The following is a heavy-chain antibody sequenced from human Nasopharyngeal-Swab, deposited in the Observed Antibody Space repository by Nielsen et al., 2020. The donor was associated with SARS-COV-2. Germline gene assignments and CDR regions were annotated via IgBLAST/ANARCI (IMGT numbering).Heavy chain of an antibody. J-gene: IGHJ4*02. CDR3: ASSINYDSSGYYDY. Sequence: SCAASGFTFDDYAMHWVRQAPGKGLEWVSGISWNSGSIGYADSVKGRFTISRDNAKNSLYLQMNSLRAEDTALYYCASSINYDSSGYYDYWGQGTLVTVSS. D-gene: IGHD3-22*01. CDR2: ISWNSGSI. V-gene: IGHV3-9*01. CDR1: GFTFDDYA.